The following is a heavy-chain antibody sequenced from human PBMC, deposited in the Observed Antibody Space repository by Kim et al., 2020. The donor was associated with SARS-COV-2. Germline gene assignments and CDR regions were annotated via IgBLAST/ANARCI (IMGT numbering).Heavy chain of an antibody. V-gene: IGHV5-10-1*01. D-gene: IGHD5-12*01. Sequence: GESLKISCKGSGYSFTSYWISWVRQMPGKGLEWMGRIDPSDSYTNYSPSFQGHVTISADKSISTAYLQWSSLKASDTAMYYCATYGDDQSGYDLYYYYGMDVWGQGTTVTVSS. CDR1: GYSFTSYW. CDR2: IDPSDSYT. J-gene: IGHJ6*02. CDR3: ATYGDDQSGYDLYYYYGMDV.